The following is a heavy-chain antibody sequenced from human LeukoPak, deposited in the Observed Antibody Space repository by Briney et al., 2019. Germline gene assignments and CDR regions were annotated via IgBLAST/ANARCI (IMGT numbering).Heavy chain of an antibody. V-gene: IGHV4-31*03. CDR3: ARDDSSSWYNYFDY. J-gene: IGHJ4*02. Sequence: PSETLSLTCTVSGGSISSGGYYWSWIRQHPGKGLEWIGYIYYSGSTYYNPSLKSRVTISVDTSKNQFSLKLSSVTAADTAVYYCARDDSSSWYNYFDYWGQGTLVTVSS. CDR2: IYYSGST. D-gene: IGHD6-13*01. CDR1: GGSISSGGYY.